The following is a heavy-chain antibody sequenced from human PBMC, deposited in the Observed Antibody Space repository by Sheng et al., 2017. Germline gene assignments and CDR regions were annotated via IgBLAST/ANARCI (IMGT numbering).Heavy chain of an antibody. J-gene: IGHJ3*02. Sequence: EVQLVESGGGLVQPGGSLRLSCAASGLSFSSSWMHWVRQAPGKGLVWVSRIDGDGSTTTYADSVKGRFTIFRDNAKNTLYLQMNSLRAEDTAVYYCVRSGVPNGFDIWGQGTMVTVSS. V-gene: IGHV3-74*03. CDR2: IDGDGSTT. D-gene: IGHD2-15*01. CDR3: VRSGVPNGFDI. CDR1: GLSFSSSW.